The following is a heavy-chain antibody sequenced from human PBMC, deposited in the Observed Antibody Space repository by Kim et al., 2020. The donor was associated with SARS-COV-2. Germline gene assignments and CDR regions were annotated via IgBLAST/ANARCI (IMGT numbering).Heavy chain of an antibody. CDR3: ARGYDAYWYFDL. V-gene: IGHV3-74*01. J-gene: IGHJ2*01. Sequence: TYADSVKGRFTISRDNAKNTLYLQMNSLRADDTAVYYCARGYDAYWYFDLWGRGTLVTVSS. D-gene: IGHD2-15*01.